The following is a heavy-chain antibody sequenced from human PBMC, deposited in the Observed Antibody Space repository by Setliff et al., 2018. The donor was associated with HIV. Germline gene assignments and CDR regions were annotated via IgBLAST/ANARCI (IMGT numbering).Heavy chain of an antibody. Sequence: ETLSLTCTVSGGSISSYYWNWIRQPPGKGLEWIGNMFYSGSTNYNPSLKSRVTMSVDTSNNQFSLKLSSVTAADTAVYHCARSYCSSTSCSYYFDYWGQGTLVTVSS. CDR1: GGSISSYY. J-gene: IGHJ4*02. V-gene: IGHV4-59*01. D-gene: IGHD2-2*01. CDR2: MFYSGST. CDR3: ARSYCSSTSCSYYFDY.